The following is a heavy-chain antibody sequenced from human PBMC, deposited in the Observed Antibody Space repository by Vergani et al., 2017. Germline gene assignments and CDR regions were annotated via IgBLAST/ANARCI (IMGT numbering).Heavy chain of an antibody. D-gene: IGHD2-21*02. Sequence: QVQLQQWGAGVVKPSGTLSLTCAVFGESFSSFYWSWIRQPPGKGLEWIGEINHSGSTNYNPSLKSRVTISVDTSKNQFSLKLSSVTAADTAVYYCARHLAYCGGDCYPYYYGMDVWGQGTTVTVSS. V-gene: IGHV4-34*02. CDR1: GESFSSFY. CDR2: INHSGST. CDR3: ARHLAYCGGDCYPYYYGMDV. J-gene: IGHJ6*02.